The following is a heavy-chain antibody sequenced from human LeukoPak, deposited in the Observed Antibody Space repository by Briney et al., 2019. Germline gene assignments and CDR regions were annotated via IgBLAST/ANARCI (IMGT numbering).Heavy chain of an antibody. CDR3: ARALRFGESRAFDI. V-gene: IGHV1-46*01. D-gene: IGHD3-10*01. Sequence: GESLKISCKASGYTFTSYYMHWVRQAPGQGLEWMGIINPSGGSTSYAQKFQGRVTMTRDTSTSTVYMELSSLRSEDTAVYYCARALRFGESRAFDIWGQGTMVTVSS. J-gene: IGHJ3*02. CDR2: INPSGGST. CDR1: GYTFTSYY.